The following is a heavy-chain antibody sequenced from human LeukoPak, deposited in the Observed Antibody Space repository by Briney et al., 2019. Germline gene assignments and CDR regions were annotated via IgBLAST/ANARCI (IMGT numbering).Heavy chain of an antibody. V-gene: IGHV1-18*01. Sequence: GASVKVSCKASGYSFTNHDMHWVRQAPGQGLEWMGWISAYNGNTNYAQKLQGRVTMTTDTSTNTAYMELRSLRSDDTAVYYCARGLQENLAWLQAFTAFDIWGQGTMVTVSS. CDR3: ARGLQENLAWLQAFTAFDI. CDR2: ISAYNGNT. D-gene: IGHD4-11*01. J-gene: IGHJ3*02. CDR1: GYSFTNHD.